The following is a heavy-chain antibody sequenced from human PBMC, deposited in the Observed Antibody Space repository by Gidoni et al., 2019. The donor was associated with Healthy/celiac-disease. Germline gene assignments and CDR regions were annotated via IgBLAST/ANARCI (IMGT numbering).Heavy chain of an antibody. J-gene: IGHJ4*02. Sequence: EVQLVQSGAEVKKPGESLQLSCKGSGSSFPGSWIGWVRQMPGKGLGWMGIIYPGDSDTRYSPSFQGQVTISADKSISTAYLQWSSLKASDTAMYYCARHYGSGSYRQGFDYWGQGTLVTVSS. D-gene: IGHD3-10*01. CDR3: ARHYGSGSYRQGFDY. V-gene: IGHV5-51*01. CDR2: IYPGDSDT. CDR1: GSSFPGSW.